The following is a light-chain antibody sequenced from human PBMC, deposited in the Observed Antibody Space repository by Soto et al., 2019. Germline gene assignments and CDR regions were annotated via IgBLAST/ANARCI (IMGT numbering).Light chain of an antibody. V-gene: IGLV2-14*01. J-gene: IGLJ1*01. CDR2: EVT. CDR3: SSYTHINTRACV. Sequence: QSVLTQPASVSGSPGQSITISCTGTSGDIGSYNRVSWYQQHPGKAPKLIIYEVTDRPSGVSNRFSGSKSGNTASLTISGLQDEDEAEYYCSSYTHINTRACVFGTGTTLTVL. CDR1: SGDIGSYNR.